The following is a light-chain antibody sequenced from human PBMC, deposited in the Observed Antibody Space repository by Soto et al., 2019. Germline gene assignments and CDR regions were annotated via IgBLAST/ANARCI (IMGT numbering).Light chain of an antibody. J-gene: IGKJ5*01. V-gene: IGKV3-11*01. CDR3: QQHYSCPIT. CDR2: DVS. Sequence: EILMTQSPATLSLSPGEGVTLPCRAAQDVTNSVAWYQQKPGQAPRLLIYDVSNRATGIPARFSGSGSGTEFTLTISSLEPEDFAIYYCQQHYSCPITFGQGTRLENK. CDR1: QDVTNS.